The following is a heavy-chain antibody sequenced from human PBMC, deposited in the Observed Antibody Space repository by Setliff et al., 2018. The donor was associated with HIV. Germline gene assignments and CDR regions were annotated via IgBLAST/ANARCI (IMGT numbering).Heavy chain of an antibody. CDR2: VNRGRRT. V-gene: IGHV4-34*01. CDR3: ARFPLLHKNAFDI. D-gene: IGHD2-15*01. CDR1: GGSISSYY. J-gene: IGHJ3*02. Sequence: SETLSLTCTVSGGSISSYYWSWIRQPPGMGLEWIGEVNRGRRTNYNSSLKSRVTISIDTSRNQFSLTVSSVTAADTAVYYCARFPLLHKNAFDIWGQGTMVTVSS.